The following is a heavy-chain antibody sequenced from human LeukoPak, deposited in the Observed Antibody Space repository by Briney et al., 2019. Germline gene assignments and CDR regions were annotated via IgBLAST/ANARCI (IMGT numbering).Heavy chain of an antibody. D-gene: IGHD6-13*01. CDR3: ARITAQWQQLVDY. J-gene: IGHJ4*02. CDR1: GGSISSGGYY. Sequence: SETLSLTCTVSGGSISSGGYYWSWIRQHPGKGLEWIGYIYYSGSTYYNPSLKSRVTISVDTSKNQFSLKLSSVTAADTAVYYCARITAQWQQLVDYWGQGPLVTVSS. CDR2: IYYSGST. V-gene: IGHV4-31*03.